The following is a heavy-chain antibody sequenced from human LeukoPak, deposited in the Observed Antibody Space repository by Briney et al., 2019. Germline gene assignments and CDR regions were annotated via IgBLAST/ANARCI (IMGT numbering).Heavy chain of an antibody. CDR3: TRVEYSSSWHFDF. CDR1: DGSFTGYY. Sequence: SETLSLTCAVYDGSFTGYYWSWVRQPPGKGLEWIGEINHSGSTNYNPSLKSRVTISVDTSKNQFSLKLSAATAADTAVYYWTRVEYSSSWHFDFWGQGTLVTASP. D-gene: IGHD6-13*01. V-gene: IGHV4-34*01. J-gene: IGHJ4*02. CDR2: INHSGST.